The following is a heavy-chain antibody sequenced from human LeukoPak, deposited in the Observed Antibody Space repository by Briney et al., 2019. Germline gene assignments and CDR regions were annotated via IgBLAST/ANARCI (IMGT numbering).Heavy chain of an antibody. V-gene: IGHV1-2*02. CDR2: INPNSGGT. J-gene: IGHJ4*02. CDR1: GYTFTGYY. Sequence: ASVKVSCKASGYTFTGYYMHWVRQAPGQGLEWMGWINPNSGGTNYAQKFQGRVTMTRNTSISTAHMELSSLRSEDTAVYYCARDSIYSGSDWGQGTLVTVSS. D-gene: IGHD1-26*01. CDR3: ARDSIYSGSD.